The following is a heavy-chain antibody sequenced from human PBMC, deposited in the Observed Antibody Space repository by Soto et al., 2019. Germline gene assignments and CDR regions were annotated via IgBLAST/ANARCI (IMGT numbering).Heavy chain of an antibody. V-gene: IGHV1-2*02. CDR3: ATQFHHCGGDCYRGPYFGMDV. J-gene: IGHJ6*02. Sequence: QVQLVQSGSEVKEPGASVKVSCKASGYTFTGYYVLWVRQAPGQGPECMGWINPYTGGTNYAQKFQGRVTMTRERFISTAYMELSKLVSDDTAVYYCATQFHHCGGDCYRGPYFGMDVWGQGTTVTVSS. D-gene: IGHD2-21*02. CDR1: GYTFTGYY. CDR2: INPYTGGT.